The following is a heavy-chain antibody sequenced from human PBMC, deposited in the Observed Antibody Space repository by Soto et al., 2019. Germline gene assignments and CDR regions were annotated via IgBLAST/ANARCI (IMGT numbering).Heavy chain of an antibody. D-gene: IGHD3-9*01. Sequence: PSETLSLTCTVSGGSISSYYWSWIRQPPGKGLEWIGYIYYSGSTNYNPSLKSRVTISVDTSKNQFSLKLSSVTAADTAVYYCARDRLYYDILTGYYTSYFDYWGQGTLVTVS. V-gene: IGHV4-59*01. CDR3: ARDRLYYDILTGYYTSYFDY. J-gene: IGHJ4*02. CDR2: IYYSGST. CDR1: GGSISSYY.